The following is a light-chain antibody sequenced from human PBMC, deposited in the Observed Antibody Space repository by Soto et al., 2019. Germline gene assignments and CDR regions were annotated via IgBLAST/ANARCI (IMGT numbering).Light chain of an antibody. CDR1: QIMYTW. CDR2: AAT. Sequence: DIQMTQSPSTLSASVGDRVTITCRASQIMYTWLAWYQQKPGKAPKLLIYAATTLESGVPSRFSGSGSATEFTLTISSLQTDDFATYYCQHYNGYFGQGTKLEI. J-gene: IGKJ2*01. V-gene: IGKV1-5*01. CDR3: QHYNGY.